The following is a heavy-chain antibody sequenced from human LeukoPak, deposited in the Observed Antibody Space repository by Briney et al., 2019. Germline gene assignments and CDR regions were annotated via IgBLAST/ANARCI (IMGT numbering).Heavy chain of an antibody. CDR3: AKDGHGYSYGSFDY. V-gene: IGHV3-33*06. CDR2: IWYDGSNR. CDR1: GFTFSGHG. J-gene: IGHJ4*02. D-gene: IGHD5-18*01. Sequence: GGSLKLSCAASGFTFSGHGMHWVRQSAGKGLEWVAVIWYDGSNRYYADPVKGRFTISRDNSKNTVSLQMDSLRAEDTAVYYCAKDGHGYSYGSFDYWGQGTLVTVSS.